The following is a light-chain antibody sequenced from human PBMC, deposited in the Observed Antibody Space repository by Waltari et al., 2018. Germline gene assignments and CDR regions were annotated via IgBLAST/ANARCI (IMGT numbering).Light chain of an antibody. Sequence: DIQMTQSPSSLSASVGDRVTITCRATQSINNYLNWYQHKPGRAPKLLIYAASSLQSGVPSRFTGSGSGTHFTLTITSLQPEDFATYYCQQLKSYPITFGGGTKVEIK. CDR3: QQLKSYPIT. CDR2: AAS. J-gene: IGKJ4*01. CDR1: QSINNY. V-gene: IGKV1-39*01.